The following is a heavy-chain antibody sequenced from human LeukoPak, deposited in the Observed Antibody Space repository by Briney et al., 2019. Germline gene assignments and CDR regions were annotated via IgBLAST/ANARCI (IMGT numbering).Heavy chain of an antibody. V-gene: IGHV3-30*02. D-gene: IGHD3-3*01. CDR2: IRYDGSNK. Sequence: PGGSLRLSCAASGFTFSSYAMRWVRQAPGRGLEWVTFIRYDGSNKYYADSVKGRFTISRDNSKNTLYLQMNSLRAEDTAVYYCAKGSKEVLFTRDHYMDVWDKGTTVTISS. CDR1: GFTFSSYA. CDR3: AKGSKEVLFTRDHYMDV. J-gene: IGHJ6*03.